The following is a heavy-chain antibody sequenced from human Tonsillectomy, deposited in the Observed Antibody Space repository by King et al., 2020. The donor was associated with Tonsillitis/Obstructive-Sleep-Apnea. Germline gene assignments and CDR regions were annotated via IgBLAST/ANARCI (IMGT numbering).Heavy chain of an antibody. CDR2: IYSGGTT. J-gene: IGHJ5*02. V-gene: IGHV3-53*01. D-gene: IGHD2-2*01. CDR3: ARDLGCTSTTCRNNWFDP. Sequence: VQLVESGGGLIQPGGSLRLSCAASGLTVSSNYMSWVRQAPGKGLEWVSVIYSGGTTYYADSVKALFTISIDNSTNTLYLTMNGLRAEETAVYYCARDLGCTSTTCRNNWFDPWGQGTLVTVSS. CDR1: GLTVSSNY.